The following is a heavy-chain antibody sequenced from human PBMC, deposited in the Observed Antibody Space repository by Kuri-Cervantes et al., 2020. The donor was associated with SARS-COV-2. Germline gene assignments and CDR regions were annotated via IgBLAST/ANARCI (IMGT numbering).Heavy chain of an antibody. V-gene: IGHV1-46*01. CDR1: GNIFSSHF. J-gene: IGHJ6*02. CDR3: AESGSDRYGLDV. D-gene: IGHD2-21*01. Sequence: ASVKVSCKGFGNIFSSHFIHWVRQAPGRGLEGVGIISPNGDRTSFAPKFQGRVSMTRDTSTSTAYMEMSGLISGDTAVYFCAESGSDRYGLDVWGQGTTVTFSS. CDR2: ISPNGDRT.